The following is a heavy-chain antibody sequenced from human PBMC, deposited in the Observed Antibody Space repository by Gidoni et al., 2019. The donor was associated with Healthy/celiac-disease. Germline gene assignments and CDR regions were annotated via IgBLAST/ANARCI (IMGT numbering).Heavy chain of an antibody. V-gene: IGHV1-69*01. CDR1: GTTFSSYA. J-gene: IGHJ4*02. CDR3: ARGEGAGWGSGCAFDY. CDR2: LIPIVGTA. Sequence: QVQLVQSGAEVKKPGSSVKVSCNASGTTFSSYASSWVRQAPGQGVEWLGGLIPIVGTANYAQKFQGRVTITADESTSTADMELSSVRSEDTAVYYCARGEGAGWGSGCAFDYWGQGTLVTVSS. D-gene: IGHD3-22*01.